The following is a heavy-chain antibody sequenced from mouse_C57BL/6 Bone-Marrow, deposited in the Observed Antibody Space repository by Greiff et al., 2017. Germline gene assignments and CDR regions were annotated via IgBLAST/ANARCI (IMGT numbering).Heavy chain of an antibody. CDR2: INPSNGGT. J-gene: IGHJ2*01. V-gene: IGHV1-53*01. CDR3: AREASRYALSGFDY. CDR1: GYTFTSYW. D-gene: IGHD1-1*01. Sequence: QVQLKQPGTELVKPGASVKLSCKASGYTFTSYWMHWVKQRPGQGLEWIGNINPSNGGTNYNEKFKSKATLTVDKSSSTACMQLSSLTSEDSAVYYSAREASRYALSGFDYWGQGTTLTVSS.